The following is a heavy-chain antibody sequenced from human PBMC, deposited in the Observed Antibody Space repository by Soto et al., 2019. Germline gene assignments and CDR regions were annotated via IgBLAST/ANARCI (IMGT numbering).Heavy chain of an antibody. CDR2: LNHRGRT. V-gene: IGHV4-34*01. CDR3: ARRGYGDYGSPYTYFDY. D-gene: IGHD4-17*01. J-gene: IGHJ4*02. CDR1: GGSFSGYY. Sequence: QVQLQQWGAGLLKPSETLSLTCAVYGGSFSGYYWTWIRQPPGQGLECIGELNHRGRTNYNPSLKRRVTTSVDGPKHQFSLRLSSGAATDTAVYYCARRGYGDYGSPYTYFDYWSQGNLGTVSS.